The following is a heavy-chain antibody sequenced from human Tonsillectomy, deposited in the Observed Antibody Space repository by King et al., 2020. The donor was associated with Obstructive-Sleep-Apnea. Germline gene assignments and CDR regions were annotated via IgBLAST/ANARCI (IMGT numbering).Heavy chain of an antibody. D-gene: IGHD5-12*01. CDR3: ASGDRYSYVDY. Sequence: VQLQQWGAGLLKPSETLSLTCAVYGGSFSGYYWSWIRQPPGKGLEWIGEINHSGSTNYNPSLKSRVIISVDTSKKQFSLKVSSVTAADTAVYYCASGDRYSYVDYWGQGTLVTVSS. V-gene: IGHV4-34*01. J-gene: IGHJ4*02. CDR2: INHSGST. CDR1: GGSFSGYY.